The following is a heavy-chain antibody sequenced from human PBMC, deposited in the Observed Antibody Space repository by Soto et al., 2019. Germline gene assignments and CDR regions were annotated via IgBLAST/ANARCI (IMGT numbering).Heavy chain of an antibody. CDR1: GYTFTSYD. Sequence: ASVKVSCKASGYTFTSYDINWVRQATGQGLEWMGWMNPNSGNKGYAQKFQGRVTMDRNSSISTAYMELSSLRSEDTAVYYCARGLIGPRLVTAASRLYRCFDPRGQGTLVTVSS. D-gene: IGHD2-2*01. V-gene: IGHV1-8*01. CDR2: MNPNSGNK. CDR3: ARGLIGPRLVTAASRLYRCFDP. J-gene: IGHJ5*02.